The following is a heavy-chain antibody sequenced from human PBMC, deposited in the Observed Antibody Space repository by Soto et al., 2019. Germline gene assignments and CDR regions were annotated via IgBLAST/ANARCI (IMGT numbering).Heavy chain of an antibody. Sequence: QVQLVESGGGVVQPGRSLRLSCAASGFTFNSYGMHWVRQAPGKGLEWVAVIWYDGSNKYYADSVKGRFTISRDNSKTTLYLQMNSLRAEDEAVYYCARDFGDSVPFDYWGQGPLVTVSS. D-gene: IGHD4-17*01. CDR2: IWYDGSNK. CDR1: GFTFNSYG. CDR3: ARDFGDSVPFDY. J-gene: IGHJ4*02. V-gene: IGHV3-33*01.